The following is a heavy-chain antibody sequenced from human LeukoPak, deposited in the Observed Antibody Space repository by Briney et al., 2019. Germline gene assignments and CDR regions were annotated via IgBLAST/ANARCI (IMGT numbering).Heavy chain of an antibody. V-gene: IGHV3-23*01. Sequence: PGGSLRLSCAASGFTFSSYALSWVRQAPGKGLEWVSAISGSGGSTYYADSVKGRFTISRDNSKNTLYLQMNSLRAEDTAVYYCAKGNPMVRGVIDDFDYWGQGTLVTVSS. CDR2: ISGSGGST. D-gene: IGHD3-10*01. J-gene: IGHJ4*02. CDR3: AKGNPMVRGVIDDFDY. CDR1: GFTFSSYA.